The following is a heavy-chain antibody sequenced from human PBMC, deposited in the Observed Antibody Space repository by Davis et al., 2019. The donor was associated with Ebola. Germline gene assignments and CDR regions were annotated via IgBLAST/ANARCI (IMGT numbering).Heavy chain of an antibody. CDR2: ISYDGSNK. J-gene: IGHJ6*02. CDR3: AKGTDYDFWSGYPYYYYGMDV. V-gene: IGHV3-30*18. Sequence: GESLKISCAASGFTFSSYGMHWVRQAPGKGLEWVAVISYDGSNKYYADSVKGRFTISRDNSKNTLYLQMNSLRAEDTAVYYCAKGTDYDFWSGYPYYYYGMDVWGQGTTVTVSS. CDR1: GFTFSSYG. D-gene: IGHD3-3*01.